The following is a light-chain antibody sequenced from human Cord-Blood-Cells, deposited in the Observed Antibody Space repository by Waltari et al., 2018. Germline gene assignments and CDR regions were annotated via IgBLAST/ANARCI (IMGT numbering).Light chain of an antibody. V-gene: IGLV3-27*01. J-gene: IGLJ3*02. CDR3: YSAADNNLV. Sequence: SYELTQPSSVSVSPGQTARITRSGDVLATKYARWFQQKPGQAPVLVIYKDSERPSGIPERFSGSSSGTTVTLTISGAQVEDEADYYCYSAADNNLVFGGGTKLTVL. CDR1: VLATKY. CDR2: KDS.